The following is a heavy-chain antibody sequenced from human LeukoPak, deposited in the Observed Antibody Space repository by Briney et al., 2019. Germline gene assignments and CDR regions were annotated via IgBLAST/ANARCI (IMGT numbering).Heavy chain of an antibody. D-gene: IGHD4-23*01. CDR1: GFTFSSYW. V-gene: IGHV3-7*01. CDR2: IKQDGSQL. CDR3: YRNRKSPDGGPSFDFDD. J-gene: IGHJ4*02. Sequence: PGGSLRLSGAASGFTFSSYWMGWVRQAPGKGLEWVANIKQDGSQLNYVDCVKGRFTISRDNAKTSLYLQMSSLRDEDTAVYYYYRNRKSPDGGPSFDFDDWGQGTLVTVSS.